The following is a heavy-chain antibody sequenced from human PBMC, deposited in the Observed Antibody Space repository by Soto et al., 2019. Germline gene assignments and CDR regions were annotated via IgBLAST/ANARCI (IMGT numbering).Heavy chain of an antibody. CDR2: ISSSSSTI. CDR1: GFTFSSYS. CDR3: ARESRIAVAGLYYYYGMDV. D-gene: IGHD6-19*01. Sequence: GGSLRLSCAASGFTFSSYSMNWVRQAPGKGLEWVSYISSSSSTIYYADSVKGRFTISRDNAKNSLYLQMDSLRDEDTAVYYCARESRIAVAGLYYYYGMDVWGQGTTVTVSS. V-gene: IGHV3-48*02. J-gene: IGHJ6*02.